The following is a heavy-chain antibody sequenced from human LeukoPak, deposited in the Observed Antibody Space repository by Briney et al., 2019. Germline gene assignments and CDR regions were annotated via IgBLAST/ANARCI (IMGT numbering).Heavy chain of an antibody. CDR2: FYYSGST. J-gene: IGHJ4*02. CDR3: ARTAGTVGGDYFGY. Sequence: SHTLSLTCTVSGGSISSCGYYWSWIPQHPGKGLEWIGYFYYSGSTYYNPSLKSRVTLSVDTSKNQFSLKLSSVTDADTGVYYCARTAGTVGGDYFGYWGQGTLVSVSS. D-gene: IGHD3-16*01. V-gene: IGHV4-31*03. CDR1: GGSISSCGYY.